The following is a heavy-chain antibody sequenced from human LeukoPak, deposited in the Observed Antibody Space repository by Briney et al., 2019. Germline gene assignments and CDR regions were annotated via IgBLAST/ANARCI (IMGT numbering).Heavy chain of an antibody. V-gene: IGHV4-61*01. D-gene: IGHD3-22*01. Sequence: SETLSLTCTVSGGSVSSGYFHWSWIRQAPGKGLEWIGHDGHTNYNPSLRSRVTISIDTSKNQFSLKLSSVTAADTAVYYCARLAQDSSGYFQHWGQGTLVTVSS. CDR2: DGHT. J-gene: IGHJ1*01. CDR1: GGSVSSGYFH. CDR3: ARLAQDSSGYFQH.